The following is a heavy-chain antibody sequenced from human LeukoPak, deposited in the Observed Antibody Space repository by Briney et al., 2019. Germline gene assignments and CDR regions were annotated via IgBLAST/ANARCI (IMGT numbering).Heavy chain of an antibody. CDR1: GGSFSGYY. V-gene: IGHV4-34*01. Sequence: SETLSLTCAVYGGSFSGYYWSWIRQPPGKGLDWIGEINHSGSTNYNPSPKSRVTISVDTSKNQFSLKLSSVTAADTAVYYCARGQSECSGGSCYSGWFDPWGQGTLVTVSS. CDR2: INHSGST. CDR3: ARGQSECSGGSCYSGWFDP. D-gene: IGHD2-15*01. J-gene: IGHJ5*02.